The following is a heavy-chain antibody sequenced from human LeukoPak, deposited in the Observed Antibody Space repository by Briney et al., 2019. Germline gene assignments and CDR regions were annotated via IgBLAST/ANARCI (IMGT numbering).Heavy chain of an antibody. CDR3: ARGSWPFDF. Sequence: PGGSLRLSCAASGFTFSSYAMYWVRQAPGKGLEWVANIKQDGSEKYYVDSVKGRFTISRDNAKNSLNLQMNSLRAEDTAVYYCARGSWPFDFWGLGTLVTVSS. CDR2: IKQDGSEK. V-gene: IGHV3-7*01. D-gene: IGHD6-13*01. J-gene: IGHJ4*02. CDR1: GFTFSSYA.